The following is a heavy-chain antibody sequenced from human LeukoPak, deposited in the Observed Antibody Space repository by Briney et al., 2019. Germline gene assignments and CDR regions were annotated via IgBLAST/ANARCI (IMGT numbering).Heavy chain of an antibody. CDR3: AKGSGDNIPYYYYYGMDV. Sequence: GGSLRLSCAASGFTFSSYSMNWVRQAPGKGLEWVSYISSSSSTIYYADSVKGRFTISRDNSKNTLYLQMNSLRAEDTAVYYCAKGSGDNIPYYYYYGMDVWGQGTTVTVSS. J-gene: IGHJ6*02. CDR1: GFTFSSYS. V-gene: IGHV3-48*01. D-gene: IGHD4-17*01. CDR2: ISSSSSTI.